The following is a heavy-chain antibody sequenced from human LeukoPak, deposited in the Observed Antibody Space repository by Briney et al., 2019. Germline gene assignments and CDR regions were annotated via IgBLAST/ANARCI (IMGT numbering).Heavy chain of an antibody. CDR3: ARAEGYYGSGNWFDP. J-gene: IGHJ5*02. V-gene: IGHV4-61*02. CDR1: GGSISSGSYY. D-gene: IGHD3-10*01. CDR2: IYTSGST. Sequence: SETLSLTCTVSGGSISSGSYYWSWIRQPAGKGLEWIGRIYTSGSTNYNPSLKSRVTISVDTSKNQFSLKLSSVTAADTAVYYCARAEGYYGSGNWFDPWGQGTLVTVSS.